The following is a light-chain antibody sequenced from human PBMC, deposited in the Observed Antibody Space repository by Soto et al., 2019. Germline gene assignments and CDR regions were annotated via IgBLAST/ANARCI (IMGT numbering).Light chain of an antibody. J-gene: IGLJ2*01. CDR1: VLAKKY. CDR2: KGS. V-gene: IGLV3-27*01. Sequence: SYELTQPSSVSVSPGQTARITCSGDVLAKKYTRWFQQKPGQAPVVVIYKGSERPSGIPERFSGSSSGTTVTLTISGAQVEDEADYYCYSAADNNVVFGGGTQLTVL. CDR3: YSAADNNVV.